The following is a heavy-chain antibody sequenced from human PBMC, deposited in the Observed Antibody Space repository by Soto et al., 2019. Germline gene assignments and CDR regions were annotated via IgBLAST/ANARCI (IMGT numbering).Heavy chain of an antibody. J-gene: IGHJ3*02. V-gene: IGHV1-69*12. CDR3: AGVVDITIPGSSAFDI. D-gene: IGHD3-3*01. Sequence: QVQLVQSGAEVKKPGSSVKVSCKASGGTFSSYAISWVRQAPGQGLEWMGGIIPIFGTANYAQKFQGRVTSTADESTSTAYMELSSLRSEDTAVYYCAGVVDITIPGSSAFDIWGQGTMVTVSS. CDR1: GGTFSSYA. CDR2: IIPIFGTA.